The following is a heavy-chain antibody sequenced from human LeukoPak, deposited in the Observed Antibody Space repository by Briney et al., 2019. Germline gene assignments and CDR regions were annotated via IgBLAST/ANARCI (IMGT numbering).Heavy chain of an antibody. CDR2: ISGCGGST. CDR3: AKEVPQQPYYFGY. CDR1: GFTFSSYA. V-gene: IGHV3-23*01. D-gene: IGHD6-13*01. Sequence: EPGGSLRLSCAASGFTFSSYAMSWVPRAPVKGVEWVSAISGCGGSTYYADSVKGRFTISTDNTKNTMYLQMNSLRADDTAVYYGAKEVPQQPYYFGYWGQGTLVTVSS. J-gene: IGHJ4*02.